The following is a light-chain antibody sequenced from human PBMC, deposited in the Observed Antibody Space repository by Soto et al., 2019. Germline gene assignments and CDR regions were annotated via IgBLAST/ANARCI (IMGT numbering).Light chain of an antibody. Sequence: QSALTQPASVSGSPGQSITISCTGTSIDVGGYNYVSWYQQHPGKAPNLMIYEVSNGPSGVSNRFSGSKSGNTASLTISGLQAEDEADYYCSSYTSSSTYVFGTGTKLTVL. V-gene: IGLV2-14*01. CDR2: EVS. CDR3: SSYTSSSTYV. CDR1: SIDVGGYNY. J-gene: IGLJ1*01.